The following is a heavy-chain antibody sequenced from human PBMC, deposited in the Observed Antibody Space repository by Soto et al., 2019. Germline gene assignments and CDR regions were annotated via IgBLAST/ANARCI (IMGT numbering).Heavy chain of an antibody. CDR1: GGSISSGDYY. CDR2: IYYSGST. Sequence: SETLSLTCTVSGGSISSGDYYWSWIRQPPGKGLEWIGYIYYSGSTYYNPSLKSRVTISVDTSKNQFSLKLSSVTAADTAVYYCARDRPPELGYCSGGSCPKGYYYYYFGMDVWGQGTTVTVSS. CDR3: ARDRPPELGYCSGGSCPKGYYYYYFGMDV. V-gene: IGHV4-30-4*02. J-gene: IGHJ6*02. D-gene: IGHD2-15*01.